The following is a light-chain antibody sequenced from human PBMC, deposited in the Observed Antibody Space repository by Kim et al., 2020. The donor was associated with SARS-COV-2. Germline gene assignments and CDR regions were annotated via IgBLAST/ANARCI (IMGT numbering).Light chain of an antibody. CDR2: GAS. V-gene: IGKV1-33*01. CDR1: QDITHS. CDR3: QQYRDLPFT. Sequence: DIQMTQSPSSLSASVGDRVTITCQASQDITHSLNWFQQKPGKAPKLLIHGASNLETGVPSRFGGSGSGTDFSFTITSLQPEDIATYYCQQYRDLPFTFGPGTKVDIK. J-gene: IGKJ3*01.